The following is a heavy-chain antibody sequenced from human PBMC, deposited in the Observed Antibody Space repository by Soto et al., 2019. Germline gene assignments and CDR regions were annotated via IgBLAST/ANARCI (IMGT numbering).Heavy chain of an antibody. Sequence: GGSLRFSCAASEFTFNNYWVNWVRQAPGKGLEWVANIKKEEGENYSMDSRFTISRDDAKNSVYLQMDSLRAEDTAVYYCVRSSGWIFDFWGQGSLVTVSS. V-gene: IGHV3-7*03. CDR3: VRSSGWIFDF. J-gene: IGHJ4*02. D-gene: IGHD6-19*01. CDR2: IKKEEGEN. CDR1: EFTFNNYW.